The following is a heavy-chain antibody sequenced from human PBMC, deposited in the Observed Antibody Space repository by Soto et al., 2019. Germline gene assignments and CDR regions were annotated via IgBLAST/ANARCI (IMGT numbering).Heavy chain of an antibody. V-gene: IGHV4-4*02. D-gene: IGHD1-26*01. CDR3: ARVSGSYYYGMDV. CDR1: GGSISSSNW. CDR2: IYHSGNT. Sequence: QVQLQESGPGLVKPSGTLSLTCAVSGGSISSSNWWSWVRQPPGKGLEWIGEIYHSGNTNYNPSLRIRVTLSVDKSKNQCSLKLSSVTAADTAVYYCARVSGSYYYGMDVWGKGTTVTVSS. J-gene: IGHJ6*04.